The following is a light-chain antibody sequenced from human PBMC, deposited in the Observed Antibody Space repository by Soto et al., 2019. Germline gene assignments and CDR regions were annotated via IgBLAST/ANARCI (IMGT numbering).Light chain of an antibody. CDR1: QSLRSS. Sequence: EIVLTQSTDTLSVSLGERATLSCRASQSLRSSLAWYHQKPGQAPRLLIYDASTRATGIPARFSGSGSGTDFTLTISGLQSEDFAVYYCQQYNNWPQTFGQGTKVDI. CDR2: DAS. V-gene: IGKV3-15*01. J-gene: IGKJ1*01. CDR3: QQYNNWPQT.